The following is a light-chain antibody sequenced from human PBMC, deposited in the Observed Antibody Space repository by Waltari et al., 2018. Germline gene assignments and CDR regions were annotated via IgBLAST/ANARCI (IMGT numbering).Light chain of an antibody. V-gene: IGKV3-15*01. Sequence: EVVMTQSPATLSVSPGERATLSCRAIQTLNSNVAWYQQKPGQAPRLLISGASSTATGIPARFSGSGSGTEFTLTISSLQSEDFAVYYCHQYNNWPPYTFGQGTKLEIK. J-gene: IGKJ2*01. CDR3: HQYNNWPPYT. CDR2: GAS. CDR1: QTLNSN.